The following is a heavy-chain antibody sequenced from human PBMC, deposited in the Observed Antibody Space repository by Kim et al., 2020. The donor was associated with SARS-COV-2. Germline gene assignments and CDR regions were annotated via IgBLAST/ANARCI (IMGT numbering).Heavy chain of an antibody. CDR2: INADNGNT. CDR1: GYTFSNNG. Sequence: ASVKVSCKASGYTFSNNGLHWVRQAPGQSLEWMGWINADNGNTKNSQKFQDRVTITRDTSANTAYMELNILRYEDMAVYYCARGRLKWFGESYFDYWGQGTLVTVSS. V-gene: IGHV1-3*01. CDR3: ARGRLKWFGESYFDY. J-gene: IGHJ4*02. D-gene: IGHD3-10*01.